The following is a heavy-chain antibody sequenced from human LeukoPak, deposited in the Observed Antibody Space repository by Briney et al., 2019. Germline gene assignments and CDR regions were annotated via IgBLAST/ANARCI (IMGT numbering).Heavy chain of an antibody. CDR2: ISSGGSTM. J-gene: IGHJ5*02. CDR1: GFTFSSYE. CDR3: ARDVNSWFDP. V-gene: IGHV3-48*03. Sequence: PGGSLRLSCAASGFTFSSYEMNWVRQAPGKGLEWVSYISSGGSTMYYADSVKGRFTISRDNAKNSLYLQMNSLRADDTAVYYCARDVNSWFDPWGQGTLVTVSS. D-gene: IGHD4-23*01.